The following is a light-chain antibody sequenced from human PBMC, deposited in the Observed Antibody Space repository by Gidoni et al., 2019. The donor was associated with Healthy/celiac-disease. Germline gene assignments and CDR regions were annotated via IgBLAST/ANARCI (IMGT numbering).Light chain of an antibody. CDR3: MQALQTPPT. V-gene: IGKV2-28*01. Sequence: DILMTQSPLSLPVTPGEPASISCRSSQSLLHSNGYTYLDWYLQKPGQSPQLLIYLGSNRASGVPDRFRGSGSGTDFTLKISRVEAEDVGVYYCMQALQTPPTFGKGTKVEIK. CDR1: QSLLHSNGYTY. J-gene: IGKJ1*01. CDR2: LGS.